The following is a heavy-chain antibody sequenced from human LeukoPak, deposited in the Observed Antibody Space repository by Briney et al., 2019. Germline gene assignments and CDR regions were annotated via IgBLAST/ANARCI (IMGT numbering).Heavy chain of an antibody. V-gene: IGHV3-23*01. CDR1: GFAFNSYA. D-gene: IGHD1-1*01. CDR3: AKGGAWNGGHFDY. J-gene: IGHJ4*02. CDR2: VSSNGGST. Sequence: GGSLRLSCEASGFAFNSYAMSWVRQAPGKGLEWVSGVSSNGGSTSYADSVKGRFTVSGDNSKSTLYLQMNSLRAGDTAVYYCAKGGAWNGGHFDYWGQGTLVTVSS.